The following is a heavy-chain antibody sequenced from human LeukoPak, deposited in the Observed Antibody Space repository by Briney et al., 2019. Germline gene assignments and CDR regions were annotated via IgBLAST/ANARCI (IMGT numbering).Heavy chain of an antibody. Sequence: GASVKVSCKASGYTFTSYDINWVRQATGQGLEWMGWMNPNSGNTGYAQKFQGRVTMTRNTSMSTAYMELSSLRSEDTAVYYCARKYNVRGWYYYYYMDVWGKGTTVTVPS. CDR3: ARKYNVRGWYYYYYMDV. V-gene: IGHV1-8*01. CDR1: GYTFTSYD. D-gene: IGHD3-10*02. J-gene: IGHJ6*03. CDR2: MNPNSGNT.